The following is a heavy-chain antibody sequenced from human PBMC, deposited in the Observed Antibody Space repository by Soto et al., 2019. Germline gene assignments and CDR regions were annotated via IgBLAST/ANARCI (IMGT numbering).Heavy chain of an antibody. D-gene: IGHD3-3*01. CDR1: GFTFSDYY. J-gene: IGHJ4*02. V-gene: IGHV3-11*01. CDR2: ISSSGSTI. CDR3: ARASISGFLEWLPHYYFDY. Sequence: LRLSCAASGFTFSDYYMSWIRQAPGKGLEWVSYISSSGSTIYYADSVKGRFTISRDNAKNSLYLQMNSLRAEDTAVYYCARASISGFLEWLPHYYFDYWGQGTLVTVSS.